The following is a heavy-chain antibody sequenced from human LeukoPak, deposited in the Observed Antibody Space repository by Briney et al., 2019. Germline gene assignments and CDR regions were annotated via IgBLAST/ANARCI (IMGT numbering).Heavy chain of an antibody. V-gene: IGHV3-30*02. CDR2: IQFDGSNK. CDR3: AREEWFSRTWDY. Sequence: GGSLRLSCAASGFSFSNYDMHWVRQALGKGLEWVAFIQFDGSNKYYADSVKGRFTISRDNSKNTLYLQMNSLRGEDTAVYYCAREEWFSRTWDYWGQETLVTVSS. D-gene: IGHD3-3*01. CDR1: GFSFSNYD. J-gene: IGHJ4*02.